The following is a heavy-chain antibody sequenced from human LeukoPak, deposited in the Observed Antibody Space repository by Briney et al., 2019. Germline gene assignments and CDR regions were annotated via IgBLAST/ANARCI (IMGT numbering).Heavy chain of an antibody. CDR2: ISYDGSNK. CDR3: AREGRYCSSTSCYSLYAFDI. Sequence: SGGSLRLSCAASGFTFSSYAMHWVRQAPGKGLEWVAVISYDGSNKYYADSVKGRFTISRDNSKNTLYLQMNSLRAEDTAVYYCAREGRYCSSTSCYSLYAFDIWGQGTMVTVSS. J-gene: IGHJ3*02. D-gene: IGHD2-2*01. CDR1: GFTFSSYA. V-gene: IGHV3-30-3*01.